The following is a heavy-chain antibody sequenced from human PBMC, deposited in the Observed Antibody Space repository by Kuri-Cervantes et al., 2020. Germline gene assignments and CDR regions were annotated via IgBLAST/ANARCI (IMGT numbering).Heavy chain of an antibody. J-gene: IGHJ6*02. D-gene: IGHD6-13*01. Sequence: ASVKVSCKASGYTFTSYYMHWVRQAPGQGLEWMGIINPSGGSTSYAQKFQGRFTISRDNAKNPLYLQMNSLRAEDTAVYYCARARRIAAAVHYYYYGMDVWGQGTTVTVSS. V-gene: IGHV1-46*01. CDR2: INPSGGST. CDR3: ARARRIAAAVHYYYYGMDV. CDR1: GYTFTSYY.